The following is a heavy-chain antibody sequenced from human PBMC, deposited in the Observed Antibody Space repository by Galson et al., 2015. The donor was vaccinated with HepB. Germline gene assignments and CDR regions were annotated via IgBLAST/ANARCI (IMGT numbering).Heavy chain of an antibody. Sequence: SVKVSCKASGYTFSGYYMRWVRQAPGQGLEWMGRINPKNGGTDYAQNFQGRVTMTMDTPITTAYMELSSLTSDDTAVYFCARGRQNWGCLDSWGQGTVVTVSS. CDR2: INPKNGGT. CDR3: ARGRQNWGCLDS. V-gene: IGHV1-2*06. J-gene: IGHJ4*02. CDR1: GYTFSGYY. D-gene: IGHD7-27*01.